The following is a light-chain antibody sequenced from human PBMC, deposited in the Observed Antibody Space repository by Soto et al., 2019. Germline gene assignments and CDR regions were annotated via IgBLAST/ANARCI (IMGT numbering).Light chain of an antibody. Sequence: EIVLTQSPGALSLFPGERATLSCRTSESVTSTYVAWYQQKPGQPPRLLIYGASNRATGIPDRISGSGSGTDFTLTISTLEPDDFAVYYCQVFGSSTRYTFGRGTKLEIK. V-gene: IGKV3-20*01. CDR3: QVFGSSTRYT. CDR1: ESVTSTY. J-gene: IGKJ2*01. CDR2: GAS.